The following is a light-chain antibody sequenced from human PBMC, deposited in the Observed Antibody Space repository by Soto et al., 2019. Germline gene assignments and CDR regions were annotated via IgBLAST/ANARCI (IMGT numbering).Light chain of an antibody. CDR2: KVS. CDR3: MQGTQWPWT. CDR1: QSLVHSEGNTY. J-gene: IGKJ1*01. V-gene: IGKV2-30*02. Sequence: DVVMTQSPLSLPVALGQPASISCRSSQSLVHSEGNTYLNWFQQRPGQSPRRLIYKVSNRDSGVPDRFSGSGSGTDFTLKISRVEAEDVGVYYCMQGTQWPWTFGQGTKVEIK.